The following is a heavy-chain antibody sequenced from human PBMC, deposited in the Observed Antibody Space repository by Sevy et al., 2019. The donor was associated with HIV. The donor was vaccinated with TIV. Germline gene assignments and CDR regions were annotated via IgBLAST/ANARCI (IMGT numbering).Heavy chain of an antibody. CDR2: INRDGSGK. CDR3: ARDPRGIITMVRGVFDY. D-gene: IGHD3-10*01. CDR1: GFTFSDYW. V-gene: IGHV3-7*01. J-gene: IGHJ4*02. Sequence: GGSLRLSCAASGFTFSDYWMTWVRQSPGKGLEWVANINRDGSGKYYVDSVKGRFTISRDNAKNSLYLQMNSLRDEDTAVYYCARDPRGIITMVRGVFDYWGQGTLVTVSS.